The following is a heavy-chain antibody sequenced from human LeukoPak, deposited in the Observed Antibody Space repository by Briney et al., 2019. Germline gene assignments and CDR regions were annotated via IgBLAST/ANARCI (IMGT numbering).Heavy chain of an antibody. J-gene: IGHJ1*01. CDR2: ISSSGSTI. Sequence: PGGSLRLSCAASGFTFSDYYMSWIRQAPGKGLEWVSYISSSGSTIYYADSVKGRFTISRDNSKNTLYLQMNSLRAEDTAVYYCAKDPQRFLEWYVAEYFQHWGQGTLVTVSS. CDR1: GFTFSDYY. D-gene: IGHD3-3*01. CDR3: AKDPQRFLEWYVAEYFQH. V-gene: IGHV3-11*04.